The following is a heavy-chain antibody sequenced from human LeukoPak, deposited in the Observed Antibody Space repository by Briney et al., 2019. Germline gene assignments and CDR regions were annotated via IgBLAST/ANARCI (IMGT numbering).Heavy chain of an antibody. J-gene: IGHJ6*02. CDR1: GFTFSSYA. V-gene: IGHV3-30-3*01. Sequence: GGSLRLSCAASGFTFSSYAMHWVRQAPGKGLEWVAVISYDGSNKYYADSVKGRFTISRDNSKNTLYLQMNSLRAEDTAVYYCARGADTAMVPFHYYYGIDVWGQGTTVTVSS. CDR2: ISYDGSNK. D-gene: IGHD5-18*01. CDR3: ARGADTAMVPFHYYYGIDV.